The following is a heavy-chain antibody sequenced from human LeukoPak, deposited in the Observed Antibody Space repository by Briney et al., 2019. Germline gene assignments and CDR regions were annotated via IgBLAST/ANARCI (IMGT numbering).Heavy chain of an antibody. CDR1: GDSISTSYYY. J-gene: IGHJ4*02. Sequence: SETLPLTCAVSGDSISTSYYYWGWIRQPPGKGLEWIGSISFSGSAYYNPSLQSRVTISVDTSKNQFSLRLNSVTTADTAVYYCARDRWNIGNYWGQGILVTVSS. CDR3: ARDRWNIGNY. CDR2: ISFSGSA. D-gene: IGHD2/OR15-2a*01. V-gene: IGHV4-39*07.